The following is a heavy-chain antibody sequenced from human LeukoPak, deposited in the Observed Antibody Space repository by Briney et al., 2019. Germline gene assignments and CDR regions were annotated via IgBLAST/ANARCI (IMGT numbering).Heavy chain of an antibody. Sequence: GGSLRLSCAASGFTFSSYAMTWVRQAPGKGLEWVSGISGSGGSIYYADSVKGRFTISRDNSKNTLYLQMNSLRAEDTAVYYCARDTYYYDSSGYYYEYIDYWGQGTLVTVSS. CDR2: ISGSGGSI. D-gene: IGHD3-22*01. CDR3: ARDTYYYDSSGYYYEYIDY. J-gene: IGHJ4*02. V-gene: IGHV3-23*01. CDR1: GFTFSSYA.